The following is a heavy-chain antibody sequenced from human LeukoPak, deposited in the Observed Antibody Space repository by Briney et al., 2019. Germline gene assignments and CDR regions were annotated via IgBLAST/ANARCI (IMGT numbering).Heavy chain of an antibody. Sequence: SQTLSLTCTVSSYSISSGYYWGWIRQPPGKGLEWIGNIYHSGNTYYKPSLKSRVTISVDTSKNQFSLKLSSVTAADTAVYYCARYRSGGSSGHYYYMDVWGKGTTVTISS. J-gene: IGHJ6*03. V-gene: IGHV4-38-2*02. CDR3: ARYRSGGSSGHYYYMDV. CDR1: SYSISSGYY. D-gene: IGHD2-15*01. CDR2: IYHSGNT.